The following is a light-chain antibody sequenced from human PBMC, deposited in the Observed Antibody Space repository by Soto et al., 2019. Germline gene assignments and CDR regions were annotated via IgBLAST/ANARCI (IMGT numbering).Light chain of an antibody. Sequence: ETVLTQSAGTLSLSPEERATLSCRASQSVSSNYLAWYQQKPGQAPRLLIYGASTRATGIPDRFSASGSGTDFTLTISRLEPGDCAVYYCQEYGSSPYTFGQGTKLEIK. J-gene: IGKJ1*01. CDR2: GAS. CDR3: QEYGSSPYT. CDR1: QSVSSNY. V-gene: IGKV3-20*01.